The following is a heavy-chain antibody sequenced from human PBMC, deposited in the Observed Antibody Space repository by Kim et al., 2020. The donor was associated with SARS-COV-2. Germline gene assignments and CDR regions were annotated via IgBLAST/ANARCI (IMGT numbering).Heavy chain of an antibody. CDR1: GYTLTELS. CDR2: FDPEDGET. V-gene: IGHV1-24*01. J-gene: IGHJ5*02. CDR3: ATGPGLRRLNWFDP. Sequence: ASVKVSCKVSGYTLTELSMHWVRQAPGKGLEWMGGFDPEDGETIYAQKFQGRVTMTEETSTDTAYMELSSLRSEDTAVYYCATGPGLRRLNWFDPWGQGTLVTVSS. D-gene: IGHD3-16*01.